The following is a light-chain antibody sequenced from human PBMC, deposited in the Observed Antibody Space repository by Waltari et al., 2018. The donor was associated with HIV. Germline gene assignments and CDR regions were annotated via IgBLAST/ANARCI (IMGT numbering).Light chain of an antibody. Sequence: QSALTQPPSASGSPGQSVTISCTGTSSDVGRYDYVSWYQQHPGKAPKLLIFEVNKRPPGGPDRFSGSKSGNTASLTVSGLQAEDEAEYYCTSYAGINPVAFGGGTNLTVL. CDR2: EVN. J-gene: IGLJ2*01. CDR1: SSDVGRYDY. V-gene: IGLV2-8*01. CDR3: TSYAGINPVA.